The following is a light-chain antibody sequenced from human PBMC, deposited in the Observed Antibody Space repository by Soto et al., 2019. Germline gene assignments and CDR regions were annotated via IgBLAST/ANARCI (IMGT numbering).Light chain of an antibody. CDR3: HQRYNWPRVT. Sequence: VLTQSPATLSLSPGERVTLSCRASQSVSNSLAWYQQKPGQPPRLLIYDVSNRATGIPARFSGSGSGTDFTLTITSLEPEDFAVYFCHQRYNWPRVTFGQGTRLEIK. V-gene: IGKV3-11*01. CDR1: QSVSNS. J-gene: IGKJ5*01. CDR2: DVS.